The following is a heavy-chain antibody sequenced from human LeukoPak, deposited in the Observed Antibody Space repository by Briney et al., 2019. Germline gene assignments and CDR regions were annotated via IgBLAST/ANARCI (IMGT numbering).Heavy chain of an antibody. J-gene: IGHJ3*02. CDR1: GGSISSGDYY. D-gene: IGHD3-22*01. V-gene: IGHV4-30-4*08. CDR3: ARVRYYDSSGYYYVAFDI. CDR2: IYYSGSS. Sequence: PSQTLSLTCTVSGGSISSGDYYWSWIRQPPGKGLEWIEYIYYSGSSYYNPSLKSRVTISVDTSTNQFSLKLSSVTAADTAVYYCARVRYYDSSGYYYVAFDIWGQGPMVTVSS.